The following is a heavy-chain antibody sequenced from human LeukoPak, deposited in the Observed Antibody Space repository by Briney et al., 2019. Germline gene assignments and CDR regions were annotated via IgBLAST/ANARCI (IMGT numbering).Heavy chain of an antibody. V-gene: IGHV4-59*08. CDR3: ARTYYYDSGGYSTYWYFDL. Sequence: SETLSLTCTVSGGSISSYYWSWIRQPPGKGLEWIGYIYYSGSTNYNPSLKSRVTISVDTSKNQFSLKLSSVTAADTAVYYCARTYYYDSGGYSTYWYFDLWGRGTLVTVSS. CDR2: IYYSGST. D-gene: IGHD3-22*01. J-gene: IGHJ2*01. CDR1: GGSISSYY.